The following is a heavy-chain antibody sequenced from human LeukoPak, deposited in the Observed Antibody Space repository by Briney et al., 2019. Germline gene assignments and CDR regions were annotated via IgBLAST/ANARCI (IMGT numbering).Heavy chain of an antibody. J-gene: IGHJ6*02. Sequence: GGSLRLSCAASGFTFSSYWVHWVRQAPGKGLVWVSPINSDGSSTSYADSVKGRFTISRDNAKNTLYLQMNSLRAEDTAVYYCARDQRQWLENYYYGMDVWGQGTTVTVSS. V-gene: IGHV3-74*01. CDR3: ARDQRQWLENYYYGMDV. D-gene: IGHD6-19*01. CDR2: INSDGSST. CDR1: GFTFSSYW.